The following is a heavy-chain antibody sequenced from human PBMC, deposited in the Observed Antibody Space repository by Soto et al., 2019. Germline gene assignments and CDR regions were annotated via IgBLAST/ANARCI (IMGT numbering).Heavy chain of an antibody. CDR3: ARVMLEPAENWGYYYYMDV. CDR2: MNPNSGNT. CDR1: GYTFTSYD. V-gene: IGHV1-8*01. Sequence: ASVKVSCKASGYTFTSYDINWVRQATGQGLEWMGWMNPNSGNTGYAQKFQGRVTMTRNTSISTAYMELSSLRSEDTAVYYCARVMLEPAENWGYYYYMDVWGKGTTVTVSS. D-gene: IGHD7-27*01. J-gene: IGHJ6*03.